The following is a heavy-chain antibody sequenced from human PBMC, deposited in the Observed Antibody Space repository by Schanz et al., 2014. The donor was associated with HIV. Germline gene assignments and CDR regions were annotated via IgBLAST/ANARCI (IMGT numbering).Heavy chain of an antibody. CDR3: ARDESYGGSGSYYNGYGMDV. D-gene: IGHD3-10*01. V-gene: IGHV3-23*01. J-gene: IGHJ6*02. Sequence: EVQLLESGGGLVQPGGSLRLSCAASGFTFSSYAMSWVRQAPGKGLEWVSAISGSGGSTYYADSVKGRFTISRDNSKNTLYLQMNSLRAEDTAVYYCARDESYGGSGSYYNGYGMDVWGQGTTVIVSS. CDR2: ISGSGGST. CDR1: GFTFSSYA.